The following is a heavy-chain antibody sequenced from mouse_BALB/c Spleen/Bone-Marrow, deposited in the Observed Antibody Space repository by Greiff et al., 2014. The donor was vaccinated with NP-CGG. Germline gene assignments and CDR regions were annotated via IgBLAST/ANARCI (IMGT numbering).Heavy chain of an antibody. CDR1: GYAFTNYL. J-gene: IGHJ1*01. V-gene: IGHV1-54*01. Sequence: QVQLQQSGAELVRPGTSVKVSCKASGYAFTNYLIEWVKQRPGQGLEWIGMINPGSGGTNYNEKFKGKATLTADKSSSTAYMQLSSLTSDDSAVYLCARSGGNWNFDVWGAGTTVTVSS. D-gene: IGHD2-1*01. CDR2: INPGSGGT. CDR3: ARSGGNWNFDV.